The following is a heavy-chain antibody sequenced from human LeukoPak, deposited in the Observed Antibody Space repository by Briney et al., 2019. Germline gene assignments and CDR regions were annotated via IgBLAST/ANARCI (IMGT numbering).Heavy chain of an antibody. V-gene: IGHV5-51*01. CDR2: IYPGDPDA. CDR1: GYSFTTYW. D-gene: IGHD2-15*01. CDR3: ARRGYCSGRNCFSAAFDI. Sequence: GESLKISCEGSGYSFTTYWIGWVRQMPGKGLEWMGIIYPGDPDARYSPSFQGQVTISADKSISTAYLQWRSLKASDTAMYYCARRGYCSGRNCFSAAFDIWGQGTMVTVSS. J-gene: IGHJ3*02.